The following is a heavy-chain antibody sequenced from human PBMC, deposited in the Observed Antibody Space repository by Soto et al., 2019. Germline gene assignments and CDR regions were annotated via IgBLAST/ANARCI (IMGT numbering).Heavy chain of an antibody. D-gene: IGHD1-26*01. CDR1: GFTFSSYA. V-gene: IGHV3-23*01. CDR3: ANGRRPAITPFWELLYYY. Sequence: GGSLRLSCAASGFTFSSYAMSWVRQAPGKGLEWVSAISGSGGSTYYADSVKGRFTISRDNSKNTLYLQMNSLRAEDTAVYYCANGRRPAITPFWELLYYYWGQGTLVTVSS. J-gene: IGHJ4*02. CDR2: ISGSGGST.